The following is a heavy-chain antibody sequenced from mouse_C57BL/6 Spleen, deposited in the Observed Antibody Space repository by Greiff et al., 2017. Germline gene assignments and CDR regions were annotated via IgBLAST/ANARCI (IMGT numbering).Heavy chain of an antibody. CDR2: IDPSDSYT. V-gene: IGHV1-59*01. Sequence: QVHVKQPGAELVRPGTSVKLSCKASGYTFTSYWMHWVKQRPGQGLEWIGVIDPSDSYTNYNQKFKGKATLTVDTSSSTAYMQLSSLTSEDSAVYYCASLLYYGSSPFAYWGQGTLVTVSA. CDR3: ASLLYYGSSPFAY. J-gene: IGHJ3*01. CDR1: GYTFTSYW. D-gene: IGHD1-1*01.